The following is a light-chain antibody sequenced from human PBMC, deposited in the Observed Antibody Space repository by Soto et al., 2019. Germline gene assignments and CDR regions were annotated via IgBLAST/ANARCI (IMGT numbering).Light chain of an antibody. CDR1: QSVGTS. CDR3: QQRNNWLT. Sequence: DIVLTQSPATLSLSPGERATLSCRASQSVGTSLAWFQHKPGQAPRLLLYAPSNRAAGIPVRFSGSGSGTDFTLTISSLEPEDFAVYYCQQRNNWLTFGGGTKVEIK. V-gene: IGKV3-11*01. J-gene: IGKJ4*01. CDR2: APS.